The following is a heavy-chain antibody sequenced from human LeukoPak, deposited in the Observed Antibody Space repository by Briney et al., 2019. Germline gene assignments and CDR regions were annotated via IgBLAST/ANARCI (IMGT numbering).Heavy chain of an antibody. J-gene: IGHJ4*02. Sequence: GGSLRLSCAASGFTFSSYSMNWVRQAPGKGLEWVSSISSSSSYIYYADSVKGRFTISRDNAKNSLYLQMNSLRAEDTAVYYCARETLTYLYDSVSRHWGQGTLVTVSS. V-gene: IGHV3-21*01. D-gene: IGHD3-10*01. CDR1: GFTFSSYS. CDR2: ISSSSSYI. CDR3: ARETLTYLYDSVSRH.